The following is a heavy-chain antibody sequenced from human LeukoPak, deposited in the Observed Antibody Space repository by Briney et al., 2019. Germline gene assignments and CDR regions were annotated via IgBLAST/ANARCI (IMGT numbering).Heavy chain of an antibody. Sequence: PSETLSLTCAVYGESFSGNYWSWIRQPPGKGLEWIGEVNHSGSTNYNPAPKSRVTMSVDKSKNQFFLKLSFVTAADTAVYYCARGVRDNYYYYMDVWGKGTTVIVSS. CDR2: VNHSGST. CDR3: ARGVRDNYYYYMDV. CDR1: GESFSGNY. V-gene: IGHV4-34*01. J-gene: IGHJ6*03. D-gene: IGHD2-21*02.